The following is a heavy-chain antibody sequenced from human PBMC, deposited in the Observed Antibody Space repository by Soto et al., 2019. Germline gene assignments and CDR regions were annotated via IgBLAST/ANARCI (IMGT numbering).Heavy chain of an antibody. CDR1: GYSFTSYW. D-gene: IGHD2-2*01. CDR3: ARLAPPDIVVVPADFDY. V-gene: IGHV5-10-1*01. J-gene: IGHJ4*02. CDR2: IDPSDSYT. Sequence: GESLKISCKGSGYSFTSYWISWVRQMPGKGLEWMGRIDPSDSYTNYSPSFQGHVTISADKSISTAYLQWSSLKASDTAMYYCARLAPPDIVVVPADFDYWGQGTLVTVSS.